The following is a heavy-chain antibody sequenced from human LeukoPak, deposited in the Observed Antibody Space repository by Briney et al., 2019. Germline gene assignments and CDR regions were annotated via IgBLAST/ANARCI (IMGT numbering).Heavy chain of an antibody. CDR3: ARVSGRLERQSDLDY. J-gene: IGHJ4*02. CDR1: GFTFASYS. Sequence: GESLRLSCAASGFTFASYSMNWVLQAPGKGPEWVSSISGDSTYIYNAGSVKGRFTISRDNAQASLYLQMISLRADDTAVYYCARVSGRLERQSDLDYWGQGTLVIVSS. CDR2: ISGDSTYI. V-gene: IGHV3-21*01. D-gene: IGHD1-1*01.